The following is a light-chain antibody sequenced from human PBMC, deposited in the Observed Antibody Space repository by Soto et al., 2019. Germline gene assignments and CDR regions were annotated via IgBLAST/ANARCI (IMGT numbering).Light chain of an antibody. V-gene: IGKV3-20*01. CDR3: QLYGSSHPRYT. Sequence: EIVLTQSPGSLYLSPGERASLSCRASQSVRSTSFAWYQPCRRHAPRLLIYASSATATGIPYRFSVSGSGTDFTLTISRLDPEDFAVYFCQLYGSSHPRYTVAQGTNVYIK. CDR1: QSVRSTS. CDR2: ASS. J-gene: IGKJ2*01.